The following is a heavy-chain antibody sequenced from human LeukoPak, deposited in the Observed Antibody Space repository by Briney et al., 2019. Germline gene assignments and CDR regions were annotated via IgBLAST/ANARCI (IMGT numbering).Heavy chain of an antibody. V-gene: IGHV3-53*01. CDR2: LYSDGTT. CDR1: GFIVSDDY. CDR3: ARAAYDTNGYTANHDY. D-gene: IGHD3-22*01. J-gene: IGHJ4*02. Sequence: GGSLRLSCAASGFIVSDDYMSWVRQAPGKGLEWVSVLYSDGTTYYANSVKGRFTISRDKSKNTLYLQMNNLRAEDTAVYYCARAAYDTNGYTANHDYWGQGTLVTVSS.